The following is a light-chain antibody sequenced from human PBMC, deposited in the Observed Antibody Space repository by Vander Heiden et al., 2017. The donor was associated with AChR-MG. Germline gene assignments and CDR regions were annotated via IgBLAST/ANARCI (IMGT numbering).Light chain of an antibody. CDR2: AAS. Sequence: AIRMTQSPSSFSASTGDRVTITCRASQGISSYLAWYQQEPGKAPKLLIYAASTLQSGVPSRFSGSGSGTDFTLTISCLQSEDFATYYCQQYYSYPTFAQGTRLEIK. J-gene: IGKJ5*01. CDR1: QGISSY. V-gene: IGKV1-8*01. CDR3: QQYYSYPT.